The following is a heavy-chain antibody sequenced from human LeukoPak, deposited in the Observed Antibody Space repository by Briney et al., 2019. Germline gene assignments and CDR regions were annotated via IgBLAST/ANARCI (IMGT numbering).Heavy chain of an antibody. CDR3: ARYGSLTGHDAFDV. J-gene: IGHJ3*01. CDR2: IWYDGSNK. CDR1: GFTFSSYG. D-gene: IGHD3-9*01. V-gene: IGHV3-33*01. Sequence: GGSLRLSCAASGFTFSSYGMHWVRQAPGKGLEWVAVIWYDGSNKYYADSVKGRFTISRDNSKNTLYLQMNSLRAEDTAVYYCARYGSLTGHDAFDVWGQGTVVTVSS.